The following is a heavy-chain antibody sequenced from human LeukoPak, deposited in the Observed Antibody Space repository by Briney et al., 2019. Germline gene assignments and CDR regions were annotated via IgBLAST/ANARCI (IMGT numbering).Heavy chain of an antibody. Sequence: PSETLSLTCTVSGGSISSSSYYWGWIRQPPGKGLEWIGSIYYSGSTYYNPSLKSRVTISVDTSKNQFSLKLSSVTAAGTAVYYCARVGDTAMVQNFDYWGQGTLVTVSS. CDR2: IYYSGST. D-gene: IGHD5-18*01. CDR1: GGSISSSSYY. V-gene: IGHV4-39*07. J-gene: IGHJ4*02. CDR3: ARVGDTAMVQNFDY.